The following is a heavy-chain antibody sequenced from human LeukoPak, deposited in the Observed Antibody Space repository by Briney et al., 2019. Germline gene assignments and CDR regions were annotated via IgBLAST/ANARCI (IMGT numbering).Heavy chain of an antibody. Sequence: PGGSLRLSCAASGFTFSSYAMSWVRQAPGKGLEWIGYIYYSGSTNYNPSLKSRVTISVDTSKNQFSLKLSSVTAADTAVYYCARDSVSLESQYGMDVWGQGTTVTVSS. D-gene: IGHD5/OR15-5a*01. CDR1: GFTFSSYA. J-gene: IGHJ6*02. V-gene: IGHV4-59*01. CDR2: IYYSGST. CDR3: ARDSVSLESQYGMDV.